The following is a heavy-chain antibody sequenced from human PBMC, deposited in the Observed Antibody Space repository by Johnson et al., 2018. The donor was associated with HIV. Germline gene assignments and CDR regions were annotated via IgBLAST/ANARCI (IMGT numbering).Heavy chain of an antibody. CDR2: ISGSGGST. D-gene: IGHD6-25*01. Sequence: VQLVESGGGVVQPGRSLRLSCAASGFTFSSYAMSWVRQAPGKGLEWVSAISGSGGSTYYADSVKGRFTISRDNSKNTLYLQMNSLRAEDTAVYYCAKGLAACFAFDIWGQGTMVTVSS. CDR3: AKGLAACFAFDI. CDR1: GFTFSSYA. J-gene: IGHJ3*02. V-gene: IGHV3-23*04.